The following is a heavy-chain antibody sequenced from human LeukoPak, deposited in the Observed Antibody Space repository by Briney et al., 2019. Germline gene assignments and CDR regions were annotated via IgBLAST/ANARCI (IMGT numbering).Heavy chain of an antibody. Sequence: GGSLRLSCTASGFTFGDYAMSWVRQAPGKGLEWVGFIRSKAYGGTTEYAASVKGRFTISRDDSKSIVYLQMNSLKTEDTAVYYCTRPSSSWTQIFDYWGQGTLVTVSS. CDR3: TRPSSSWTQIFDY. V-gene: IGHV3-49*04. D-gene: IGHD6-13*01. CDR1: GFTFGDYA. CDR2: IRSKAYGGTT. J-gene: IGHJ4*02.